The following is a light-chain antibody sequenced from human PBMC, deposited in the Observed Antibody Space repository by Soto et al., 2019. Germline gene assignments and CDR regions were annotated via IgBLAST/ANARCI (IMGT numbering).Light chain of an antibody. CDR2: EDN. Sequence: NCMLTQPHSVWDSPGKTVTISCTSSGGSIASNYVQWYQQRPGSAPTIVIFEDNQRPSGVHDRFSGSIDTSSNSASLTISGLKTEDEADYYCHSYDSDSQGVYGGGTKVTVL. V-gene: IGLV6-57*02. J-gene: IGLJ3*02. CDR1: GGSIASNY. CDR3: HSYDSDSQGV.